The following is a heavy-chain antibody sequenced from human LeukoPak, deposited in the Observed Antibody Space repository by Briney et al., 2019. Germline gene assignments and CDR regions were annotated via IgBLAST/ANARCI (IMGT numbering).Heavy chain of an antibody. V-gene: IGHV4-61*02. Sequence: PSETLSLTCTVSGGAISSDSYYWTWIRPPAGKGLEWIGLIYTFGNTNYNPSLKSRVTISVDTSKSQFSLKKSSVTAVYTAMRHCARGGTWWWFDHWGQGTLVTVSS. CDR3: ARGGTWWWFDH. D-gene: IGHD2-15*01. CDR2: IYTFGNT. CDR1: GGAISSDSYY. J-gene: IGHJ5*02.